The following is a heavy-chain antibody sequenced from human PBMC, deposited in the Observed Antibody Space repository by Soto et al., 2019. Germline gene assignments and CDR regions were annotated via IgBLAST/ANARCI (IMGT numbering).Heavy chain of an antibody. CDR3: ARGGISHWAYFYYMDV. CDR1: GGSLSDYF. J-gene: IGHJ6*03. CDR2: INHLGSI. Sequence: SETLSLTCVGSGGSLSDYFWSWIRQPPGMALEWIGEINHLGSINYNPSLKSRVTMSVDTSKNQFSLTLNSVTAADTATYYCARGGISHWAYFYYMDVWDRGTTVT. D-gene: IGHD2-21*01. V-gene: IGHV4-34*01.